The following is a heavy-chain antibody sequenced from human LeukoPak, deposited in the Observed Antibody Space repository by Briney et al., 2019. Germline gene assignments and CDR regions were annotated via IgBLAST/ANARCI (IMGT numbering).Heavy chain of an antibody. D-gene: IGHD6-6*01. CDR1: GGSISSGDYY. CDR3: ASAQQLGVAFDI. Sequence: SETLSLTCPVPGGSISSGDYYWSWIRQPPGKGLEWIGYIYYSGSTYYNPSLKSRVTISVDTSKNQFSLKLSSVTAADTAVYYCASAQQLGVAFDIWGQGTMVTVSS. CDR2: IYYSGST. V-gene: IGHV4-30-4*01. J-gene: IGHJ3*02.